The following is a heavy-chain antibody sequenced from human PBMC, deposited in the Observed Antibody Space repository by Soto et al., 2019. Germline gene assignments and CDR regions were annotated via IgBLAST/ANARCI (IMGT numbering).Heavy chain of an antibody. Sequence: TSETLSLTCTVSGGSISSGGYYWSWIRQHPGKGLEWIGYIYYSGSTYYNPSLKSRVTISVDTSKNQFSLKLSSVTAADTAVYYCARTDPGYSYGSTVGFDYWGQGTLVTVSS. V-gene: IGHV4-31*03. CDR1: GGSISSGGYY. CDR3: ARTDPGYSYGSTVGFDY. J-gene: IGHJ4*02. CDR2: IYYSGST. D-gene: IGHD5-18*01.